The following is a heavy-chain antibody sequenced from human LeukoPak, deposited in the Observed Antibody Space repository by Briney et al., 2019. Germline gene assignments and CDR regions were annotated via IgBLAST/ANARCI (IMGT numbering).Heavy chain of an antibody. CDR1: GYTFTSYD. V-gene: IGHV1-8*03. D-gene: IGHD1-26*01. J-gene: IGHJ4*02. CDR3: ATNSGSYFSLDY. CDR2: MNPNSGNT. Sequence: ASVKVSCKASGYTFTSYDINWVRQATGQGLEWMGWMNPNSGNTGYAQKFQGRVTITRNTSISTAYMELSSLRSEDTAVYYGATNSGSYFSLDYWGQGTLVTVSS.